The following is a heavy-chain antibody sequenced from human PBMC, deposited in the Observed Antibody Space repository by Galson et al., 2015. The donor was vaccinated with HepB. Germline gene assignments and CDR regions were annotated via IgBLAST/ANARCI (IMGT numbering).Heavy chain of an antibody. CDR3: AKGGERLPHDY. J-gene: IGHJ4*02. V-gene: IGHV3-23*01. CDR2: ISYTGGST. D-gene: IGHD2-21*01. Sequence: SLRLSCAASGFTFSNNAMTWVRQAPGKGLEWVSTISYTGGSTYSADSVKGRFIISRDNSKNTLYLQMNNLRADDTAVYFCAKGGERLPHDYWGQGTLVTVSS. CDR1: GFTFSNNA.